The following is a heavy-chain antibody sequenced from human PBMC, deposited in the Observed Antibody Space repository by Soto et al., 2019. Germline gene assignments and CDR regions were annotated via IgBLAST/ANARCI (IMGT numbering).Heavy chain of an antibody. V-gene: IGHV4-59*01. CDR1: GGSISSYY. Sequence: SETLSLTCTVSGGSISSYYWSWIRQPPGKGLEWIGYIYYSGSTNYNPSLKSRVTISVDTSKNQFSLKLSSVTAADTAVYYCARDVGAPSGFDYWGQGTLVTVPQ. CDR2: IYYSGST. CDR3: ARDVGAPSGFDY. J-gene: IGHJ4*02. D-gene: IGHD4-17*01.